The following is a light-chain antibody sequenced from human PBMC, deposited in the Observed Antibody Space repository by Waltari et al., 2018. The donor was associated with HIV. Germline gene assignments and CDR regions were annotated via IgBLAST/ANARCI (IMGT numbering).Light chain of an antibody. Sequence: QSVLTQPPSASGTPGQRVTISCSGSSSNIGSNTVNWYQQLPGTAPKLLIYGNNHRPSGVPDRFAGAKSGTSASLAISGLQSEDEADYYCASWDDSLNGRVFGGGTKLTVL. V-gene: IGLV1-44*01. J-gene: IGLJ3*02. CDR2: GNN. CDR1: SSNIGSNT. CDR3: ASWDDSLNGRV.